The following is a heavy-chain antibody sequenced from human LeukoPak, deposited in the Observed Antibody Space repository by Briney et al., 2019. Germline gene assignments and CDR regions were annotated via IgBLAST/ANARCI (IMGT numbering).Heavy chain of an antibody. CDR1: GFTFDDYA. V-gene: IGHV3-9*01. CDR2: ISWNSGSI. J-gene: IGHJ4*02. D-gene: IGHD2-21*01. CDR3: ANPIEGY. Sequence: PGGSLRLSCAASGFTFDDYAMHWVRQAPGKGLEWVSGISWNSGSIGYADSVKGRFTISRDNAKNSLYLQMNSLRAEDTALYYCANPIEGYWGQGTLVTVSS.